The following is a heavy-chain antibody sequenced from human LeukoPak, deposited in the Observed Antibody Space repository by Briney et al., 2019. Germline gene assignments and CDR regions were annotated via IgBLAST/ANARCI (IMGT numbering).Heavy chain of an antibody. CDR3: ARDLYYGVYSDYFDY. J-gene: IGHJ4*02. CDR2: IYHSGST. CDR1: GYSISSGYY. D-gene: IGHD4-17*01. V-gene: IGHV4-38-2*02. Sequence: PSETLSLTCTVSGYSISSGYYWGWIRQPPGKGLEWIGSIYHSGSTYCNPSLKSRVTISVDTSKNQFSLKLSSVTAADTAVYYCARDLYYGVYSDYFDYWGQGTLVTVSS.